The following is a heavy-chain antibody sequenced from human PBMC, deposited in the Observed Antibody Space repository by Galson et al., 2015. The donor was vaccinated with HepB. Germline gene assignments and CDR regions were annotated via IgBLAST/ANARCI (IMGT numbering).Heavy chain of an antibody. CDR2: TYYRSKWYN. Sequence: CAISGDSVSSNSAAWNWIRQSPSRGLEWLGRTYYRSKWYNDYAVSMKSRITINPDTSKNQFPLQLNSVTPEDTAAYYCARGSWGYCSGGSCLLWSGMDVWGQGTTVTVSS. J-gene: IGHJ6*02. CDR1: GDSVSSNSAA. V-gene: IGHV6-1*01. D-gene: IGHD2-15*01. CDR3: ARGSWGYCSGGSCLLWSGMDV.